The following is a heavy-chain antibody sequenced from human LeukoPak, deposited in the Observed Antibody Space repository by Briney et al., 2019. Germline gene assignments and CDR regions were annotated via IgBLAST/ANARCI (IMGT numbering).Heavy chain of an antibody. Sequence: SETLSLTCAVSGGSISSNNWWIWVRQSPEKGLEWIGEIYHDGSTNYKPSLKSRVTISVDTSKNQFSLKLSSVTAADTAVYYCAREVDNSVYFDYWGQGTLVTVSS. J-gene: IGHJ4*02. D-gene: IGHD6-25*01. CDR2: IYHDGST. CDR3: AREVDNSVYFDY. V-gene: IGHV4-4*02. CDR1: GGSISSNNW.